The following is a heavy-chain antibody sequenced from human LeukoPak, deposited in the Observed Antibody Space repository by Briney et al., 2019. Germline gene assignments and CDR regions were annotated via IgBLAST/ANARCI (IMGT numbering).Heavy chain of an antibody. V-gene: IGHV3-30*04. CDR2: ISYDGSNK. CDR3: ANYDPSPYYYGMDV. CDR1: GFTFSSYA. J-gene: IGHJ6*02. Sequence: GRSLRLSCAASGFTFSSYAMHWVRQAPGKGLEWVAVISYDGSNKYYADSVKGRFTISRDNSKNTLYLQMNSLRAEDTAVYYCANYDPSPYYYGMDVWGQGTTVTVSS. D-gene: IGHD4-17*01.